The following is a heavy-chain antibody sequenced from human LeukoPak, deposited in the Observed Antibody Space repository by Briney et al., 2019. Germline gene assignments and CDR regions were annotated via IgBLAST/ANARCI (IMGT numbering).Heavy chain of an antibody. Sequence: PSETLPLTCTVSGGYISSSSYYWGWIRQPPGKGLEWIGSIYYSGSTYYNPSLKSRVTISVDTSKNQFSLKLSSVTDADTAVYYCARLRGSYYFDYWGQGTLVTVSS. D-gene: IGHD1-26*01. CDR2: IYYSGST. CDR3: ARLRGSYYFDY. V-gene: IGHV4-39*01. CDR1: GGYISSSSYY. J-gene: IGHJ4*02.